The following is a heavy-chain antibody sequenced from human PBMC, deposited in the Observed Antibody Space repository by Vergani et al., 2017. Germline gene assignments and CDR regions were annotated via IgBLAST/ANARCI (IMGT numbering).Heavy chain of an antibody. J-gene: IGHJ4*02. D-gene: IGHD3-10*01. CDR1: GGSFSGYY. CDR2: INHSGST. V-gene: IGHV4-34*01. CDR3: ARGPRYGSGSYLRLARYYFDY. Sequence: QVQLQQWGAGLLKPSETLSLTCAVYGGSFSGYYWSWIRQPPGKGLEWLGEINHSGSTNYNPSLKSRVTISVDTSKNQFSLKLSSVTAADTAVYYCARGPRYGSGSYLRLARYYFDYWGQGTLVTVSS.